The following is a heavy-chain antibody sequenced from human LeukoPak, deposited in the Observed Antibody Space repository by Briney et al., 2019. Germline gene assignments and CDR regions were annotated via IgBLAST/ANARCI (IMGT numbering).Heavy chain of an antibody. CDR2: IYHSGST. CDR1: GYSISSGYY. J-gene: IGHJ5*02. Sequence: PSETLSLTCAVSGYSISSGYYWGWIRQPPGKGLEWIGSIYHSGSTYYNPSLKSRVTISVDTSQNQFSLKLSSVTAADTAVYYCARDQELLWFGELLSDNWFDPWGQGTLVTVSS. D-gene: IGHD3-10*01. V-gene: IGHV4-38-2*02. CDR3: ARDQELLWFGELLSDNWFDP.